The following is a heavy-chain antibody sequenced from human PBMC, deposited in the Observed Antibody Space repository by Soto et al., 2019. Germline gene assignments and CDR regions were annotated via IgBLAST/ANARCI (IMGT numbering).Heavy chain of an antibody. J-gene: IGHJ4*02. D-gene: IGHD3-22*01. CDR1: GLTFSSYG. Sequence: QVQLVESGGGVVQPGRSLRLSCAVSGLTFSSYGLYWVRQAPGKGLEWVAFISFDGRKENYADSVKGRFTISRDSSTNTLSLQMSSLSSDDTAVYYCAKGGFYDSSGYSLRDYWGQGTLVTVSS. CDR3: AKGGFYDSSGYSLRDY. CDR2: ISFDGRKE. V-gene: IGHV3-30*18.